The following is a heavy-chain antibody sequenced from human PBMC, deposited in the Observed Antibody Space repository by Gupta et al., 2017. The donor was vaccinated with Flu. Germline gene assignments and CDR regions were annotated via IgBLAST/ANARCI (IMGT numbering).Heavy chain of an antibody. Sequence: QVRLQESGPGLVKPLQTLSLTCTVSGDSTTSGDYYWNWVRQPAGKGLEWIGRIYASGATYYNAALNGRVTMSIQTSKNQLSLKLISMTAADTAVYYCARIRSGGNWFDSWGQGTLVTVSS. V-gene: IGHV4-61*02. CDR1: GDSTTSGDYY. J-gene: IGHJ5*01. CDR3: ARIRSGGNWFDS. D-gene: IGHD2-15*01. CDR2: IYASGAT.